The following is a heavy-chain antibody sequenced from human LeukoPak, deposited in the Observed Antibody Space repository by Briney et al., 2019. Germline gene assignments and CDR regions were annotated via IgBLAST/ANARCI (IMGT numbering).Heavy chain of an antibody. CDR2: IYYSGST. CDR1: GGSISSGGYY. V-gene: IGHV4-31*11. J-gene: IGHJ4*02. Sequence: SETLSLTCAVSGGSISSGGYYWSWIRQHPGKGLEWIGYIYYSGSTYYNPSLKSRVTISVDTSKNQFSLKLSSVTAADTAMYYCASSHYDSSGYYYSWNPFDYWGQGTLVTVSS. D-gene: IGHD3-22*01. CDR3: ASSHYDSSGYYYSWNPFDY.